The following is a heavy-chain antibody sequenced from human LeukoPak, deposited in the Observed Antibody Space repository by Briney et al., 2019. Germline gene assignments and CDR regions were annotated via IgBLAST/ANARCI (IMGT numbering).Heavy chain of an antibody. D-gene: IGHD3-22*01. J-gene: IGHJ4*02. CDR3: AREGYYYDSSGYYPFDY. Sequence: PGGSLRLSCAASGFTFSDHYMDWVRQAPGKGLEWVGRTRNKANSYTTEYAASVKGRFTISRDDSKNSLYLQMNSLKTEDTAVYYCAREGYYYDSSGYYPFDYWGQGTLVTVSS. CDR1: GFTFSDHY. V-gene: IGHV3-72*01. CDR2: TRNKANSYTT.